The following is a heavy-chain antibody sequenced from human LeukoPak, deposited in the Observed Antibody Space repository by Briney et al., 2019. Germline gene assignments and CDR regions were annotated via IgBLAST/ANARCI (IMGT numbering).Heavy chain of an antibody. J-gene: IGHJ5*02. Sequence: ASVKVSCKASGGTFSSYAISWVRQAPGQGLEWMGRIIPIFGIANYAQKFQGRVTITADKSTSTAYMELSSLRSEDTAVYYCARAGEDIVVVSEWFDPWGQGTLVTVSS. D-gene: IGHD2-2*01. CDR2: IIPIFGIA. CDR1: GGTFSSYA. CDR3: ARAGEDIVVVSEWFDP. V-gene: IGHV1-69*04.